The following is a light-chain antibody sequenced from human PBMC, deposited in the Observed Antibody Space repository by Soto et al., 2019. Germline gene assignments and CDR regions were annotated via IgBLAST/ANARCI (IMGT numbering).Light chain of an antibody. CDR2: GVF. Sequence: EIVMTQSPATLSVSPGERATLSCRTSQSVSSNLAWYQQKPGQAPRLLIYGVFTRATGIPARFSGSGSGTEFTLTISSLQSEDVAVYFCKQYNNWPWKFGQGTKVEMK. V-gene: IGKV3-15*01. CDR1: QSVSSN. J-gene: IGKJ1*01. CDR3: KQYNNWPWK.